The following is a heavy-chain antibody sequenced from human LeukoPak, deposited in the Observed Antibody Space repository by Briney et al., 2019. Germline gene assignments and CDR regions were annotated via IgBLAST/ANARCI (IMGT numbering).Heavy chain of an antibody. V-gene: IGHV3-23*01. Sequence: GGSLRLSCAVSGFTFSSYGMSWVRQAPGKGLEWVSAISGSGGSTYYADSVKGRFTISRDNSKNTLYLQMNSLRAEDTALYYWAKDRGIISDYWGQGILVTVSS. CDR2: ISGSGGST. J-gene: IGHJ4*02. D-gene: IGHD3-10*01. CDR1: GFTFSSYG. CDR3: AKDRGIISDY.